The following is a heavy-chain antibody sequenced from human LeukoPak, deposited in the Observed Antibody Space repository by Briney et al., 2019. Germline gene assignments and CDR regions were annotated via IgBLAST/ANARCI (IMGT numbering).Heavy chain of an antibody. V-gene: IGHV4-4*07. CDR3: ARIFDRDI. CDR1: GGPIRNSY. J-gene: IGHJ3*02. Sequence: SETLSLTCTVSGGPIRNSYWSWVRHSAGTGMQWIGRIHGTLGSTNHNPSLKSRVVMSLDTSSNQFSLRLSAMSAADTATYYCARIFDRDIWGQGTLVTVSP. D-gene: IGHD3-3*01. CDR2: IHGTLGST.